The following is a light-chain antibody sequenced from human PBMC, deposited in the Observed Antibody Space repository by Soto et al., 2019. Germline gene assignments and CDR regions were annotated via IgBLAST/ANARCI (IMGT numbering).Light chain of an antibody. V-gene: IGKV1-5*03. Sequence: DIQMTQSPSTLSASVGDRVTITCRASQSVNNWLAWYQQKPGKAPKLLIYKASTLQTGVTSRFSGSGSGTDFTLTISSLQPDDAATYYCQQYNSYSWTFGQGTKVEI. CDR1: QSVNNW. CDR2: KAS. J-gene: IGKJ1*01. CDR3: QQYNSYSWT.